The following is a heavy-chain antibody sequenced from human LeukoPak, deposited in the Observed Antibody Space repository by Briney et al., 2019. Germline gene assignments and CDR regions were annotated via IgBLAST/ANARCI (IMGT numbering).Heavy chain of an antibody. CDR3: ARHGGSVVPAAIDY. Sequence: PSETLSLTCTVSGGSISSSSYYWGWIRQPPGKGLEWIGSIYYSGSTYYNPSLKSRVTISVDTSKNQFSLKLSSVTAADTAVYYCARHGGSVVPAAIDYWGQGTLVTVSS. J-gene: IGHJ4*02. D-gene: IGHD2-2*02. V-gene: IGHV4-39*01. CDR2: IYYSGST. CDR1: GGSISSSSYY.